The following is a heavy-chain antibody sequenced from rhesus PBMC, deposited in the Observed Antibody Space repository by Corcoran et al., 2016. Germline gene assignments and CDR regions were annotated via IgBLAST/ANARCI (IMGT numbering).Heavy chain of an antibody. J-gene: IGHJ4*01. Sequence: VQLVPSGAAVPKLGALGKISWQASGSTFTDYSLHWGRRAPGKGLEWRGRVEPEDSEAIHAQKFQDRVTITADTSTDTAYMELSSLRSEDTAVYYCATALGAAAAFDYWGQGVLVTVSS. CDR1: GSTFTDYS. CDR3: ATALGAAAAFDY. D-gene: IGHD6-31*01. CDR2: VEPEDSEA. V-gene: IGHV1-111*02.